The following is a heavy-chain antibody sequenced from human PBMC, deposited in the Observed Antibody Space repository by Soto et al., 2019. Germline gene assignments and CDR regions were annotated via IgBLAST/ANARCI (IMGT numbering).Heavy chain of an antibody. CDR1: GYTFTSYG. CDR2: ISAYNGNT. CDR3: ARDLVLFDY. D-gene: IGHD2-8*02. J-gene: IGHJ4*02. Sequence: QVQXXXXXAXVXXPGXXVKVSCKASGYTFTSYGISWVRQAPGQGLEWMGWISAYNGNTNYAQKLQGRVTMTTDTSTSTAYMELRSLRSDDTAVYYCARDLVLFDYWGQGTLVTVSS. V-gene: IGHV1-18*01.